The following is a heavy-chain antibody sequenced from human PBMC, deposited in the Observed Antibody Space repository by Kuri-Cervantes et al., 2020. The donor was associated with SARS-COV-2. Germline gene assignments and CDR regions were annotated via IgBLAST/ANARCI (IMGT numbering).Heavy chain of an antibody. CDR1: GWTFSGYY. Sequence: ESLKISCAVYGWTFSGYYWSWIRQPPGKGLEWIGEINHSGSTNYNPSLKSRVTILVDTSKNQFFLKLSYVTAADTAVYYCACSRFLWFRESYPFDYWGQGTLVTVSS. D-gene: IGHD3-10*01. J-gene: IGHJ4*02. CDR2: INHSGST. CDR3: ACSRFLWFRESYPFDY. V-gene: IGHV4-34*08.